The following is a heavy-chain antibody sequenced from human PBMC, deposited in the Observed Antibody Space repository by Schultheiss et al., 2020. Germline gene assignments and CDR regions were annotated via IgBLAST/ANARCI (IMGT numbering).Heavy chain of an antibody. CDR3: ARDVFDPVRIVGATGYFDY. Sequence: GGSLRLSCAASGFTFSSYWMSWVRQAPGKGLEWVANTKEDGSEKYYVDSVKGRFTISRDNAKNSLYLQMNSLRAEDTAVYYCARDVFDPVRIVGATGYFDYWGQGTLVTVSS. CDR2: TKEDGSEK. D-gene: IGHD1-26*01. J-gene: IGHJ4*02. CDR1: GFTFSSYW. V-gene: IGHV3-7*01.